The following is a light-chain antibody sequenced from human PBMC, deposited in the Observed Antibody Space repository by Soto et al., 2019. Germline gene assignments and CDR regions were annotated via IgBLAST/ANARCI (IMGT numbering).Light chain of an antibody. CDR1: QSVSTN. Sequence: EIVMTHSQATLSVSPCERATLSSRASQSVSTNLAWYQQKPGQAPRLLIYHTSTRATGIPARFSGSGSGTEFSLTISGLQSEDLAVYYCQQYSDWPQTFGQGTKVDIK. J-gene: IGKJ1*01. CDR2: HTS. CDR3: QQYSDWPQT. V-gene: IGKV3-15*01.